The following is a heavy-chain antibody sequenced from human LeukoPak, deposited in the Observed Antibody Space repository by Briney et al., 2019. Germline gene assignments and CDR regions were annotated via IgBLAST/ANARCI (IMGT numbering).Heavy chain of an antibody. CDR3: ARVADVSSSWLDY. J-gene: IGHJ4*02. Sequence: PSETLSLTCTVSGGSISSYYWSWIRQPPGKGLEWIGYIYYSGSTNYNPSLKSRVTIPVDTSKNQFSLKLSSVTAADTAVYYCARVADVSSSWLDYWGQGTLVTVSS. CDR1: GGSISSYY. D-gene: IGHD6-13*01. V-gene: IGHV4-59*01. CDR2: IYYSGST.